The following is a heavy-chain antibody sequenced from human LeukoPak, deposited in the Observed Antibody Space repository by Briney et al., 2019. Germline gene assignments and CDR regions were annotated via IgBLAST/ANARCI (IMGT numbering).Heavy chain of an antibody. J-gene: IGHJ4*02. D-gene: IGHD2-2*02. CDR2: ISSGSGSI. CDR1: GFTFSSFS. Sequence: GGSLRLSCAASGFTFSSFSMIWVRQAPGKGLEWLSYISSGSGSIYYADSVKGRFTISRDNAKNSLYLQMNSLRAEDTAVYYCASGYCSSTSCYSLAEDFDYWGQGTLVTVSS. CDR3: ASGYCSSTSCYSLAEDFDY. V-gene: IGHV3-48*01.